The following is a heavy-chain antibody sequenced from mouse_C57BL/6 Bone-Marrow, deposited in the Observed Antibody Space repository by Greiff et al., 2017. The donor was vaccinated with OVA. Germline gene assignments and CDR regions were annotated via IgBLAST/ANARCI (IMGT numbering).Heavy chain of an antibody. CDR1: GYAFSSSW. CDR3: AGWLRYFDV. J-gene: IGHJ1*03. D-gene: IGHD2-2*01. V-gene: IGHV1-82*01. CDR2: IYPGDGDT. Sequence: QVQLQQSGPELVKPGASVKISCKASGYAFSSSWMNWVKQRPGKGLEWIGRIYPGDGDTNYNGKFKGKATLTADKSSSTAYMQLSSLTSEDSAVYFCAGWLRYFDVWGTGTTVTVSS.